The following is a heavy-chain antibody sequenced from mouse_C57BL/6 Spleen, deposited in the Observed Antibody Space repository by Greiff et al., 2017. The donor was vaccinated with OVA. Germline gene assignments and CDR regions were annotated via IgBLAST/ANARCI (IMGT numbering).Heavy chain of an antibody. CDR1: GYTFTSYW. Sequence: QVQLKQPGTELVKPGASVKLSCKASGYTFTSYWMHWVKQRPGQGLEWIGNINPSNGGTNYNEKFKSKATLTVDKSSSTAYMQLSIMTSEDSAVYYCARGDSSGRPFYWGQGTTLTVSS. CDR2: INPSNGGT. CDR3: ARGDSSGRPFY. J-gene: IGHJ2*01. V-gene: IGHV1-53*01. D-gene: IGHD3-2*02.